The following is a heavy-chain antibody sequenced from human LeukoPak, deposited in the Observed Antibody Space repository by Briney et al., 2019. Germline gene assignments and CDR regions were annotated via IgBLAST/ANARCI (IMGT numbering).Heavy chain of an antibody. D-gene: IGHD3-22*01. CDR3: ARDGGPEYYYDTEHDAFDI. J-gene: IGHJ3*02. CDR2: IYHSGST. CDR1: GGSISSGGYS. Sequence: SETLSLTCAVSGGSISSGGYSWSWIRQPPGKGLEWIGYIYHSGSTYYNPSLKSRVTISVDRSKNQFSLKLSSVTAADTAVYYCARDGGPEYYYDTEHDAFDIWGQGTMVTVSS. V-gene: IGHV4-30-2*01.